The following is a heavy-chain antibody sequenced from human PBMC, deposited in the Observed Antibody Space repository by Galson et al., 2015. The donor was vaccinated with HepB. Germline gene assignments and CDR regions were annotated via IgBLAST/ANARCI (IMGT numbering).Heavy chain of an antibody. CDR3: ARGNRYTSGLYDYFDY. CDR2: IKQDGSEK. Sequence: SLRLSCAASGFTFSSYAMSWVRQAPGKGLEWVANIKQDGSEKYYVDSVKGRFTISRDNAENSLYLQMNSLRAEDTAVYYCARGNRYTSGLYDYFDYWGQGTLVTVSS. CDR1: GFTFSSYA. V-gene: IGHV3-7*03. D-gene: IGHD6-19*01. J-gene: IGHJ4*02.